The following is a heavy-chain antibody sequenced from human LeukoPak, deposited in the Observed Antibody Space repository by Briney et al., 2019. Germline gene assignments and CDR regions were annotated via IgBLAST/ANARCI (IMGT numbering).Heavy chain of an antibody. D-gene: IGHD1-7*01. CDR3: ARDYWWNYDY. J-gene: IGHJ4*02. Sequence: GGSLRLSCAASGFIVSGDFMSWVRQAPGKGLEWVAVISKDGSDKYYPGSVRGRFTISRDNSKNTIYLQMDSLRAEDTAIYYCARDYWWNYDYWGQGTLVTVSS. V-gene: IGHV3-30-3*01. CDR1: GFIVSGDF. CDR2: ISKDGSDK.